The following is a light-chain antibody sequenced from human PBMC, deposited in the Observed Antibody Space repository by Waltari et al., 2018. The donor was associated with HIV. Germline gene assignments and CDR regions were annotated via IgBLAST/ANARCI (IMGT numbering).Light chain of an antibody. CDR3: QQYYSTPWT. CDR1: QSVLYRSNNKEY. CDR2: WAS. V-gene: IGKV4-1*01. Sequence: DIVMTQSPDSLAVSLGERATINCKSSQSVLYRSNNKEYLAWYQQKPGQPPKLLIYWASTRESGVPDRFSGSGSGTDFTLTLSSLLAEDVAVYYCQQYYSTPWTFGQGTRVEIK. J-gene: IGKJ1*01.